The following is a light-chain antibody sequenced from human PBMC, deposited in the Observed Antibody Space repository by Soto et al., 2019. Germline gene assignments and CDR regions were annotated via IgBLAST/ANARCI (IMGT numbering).Light chain of an antibody. J-gene: IGKJ3*01. V-gene: IGKV3-20*01. CDR1: QSVSSY. Sequence: EIVLTQSPGTLSLSLGERATLSCRASQSVSSYLAWYQQKNGQAPRLLVYGASTRASGIPDRFSGSGSGTDFTLTISRLEPEDFAVYYCQQYGSSLTFGPGTKVDIK. CDR2: GAS. CDR3: QQYGSSLT.